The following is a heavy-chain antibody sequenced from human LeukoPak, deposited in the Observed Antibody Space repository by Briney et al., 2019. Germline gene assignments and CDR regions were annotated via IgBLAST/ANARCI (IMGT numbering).Heavy chain of an antibody. D-gene: IGHD3-22*01. Sequence: QPGRSLRLSCAASGFTFSSYGMHWVRQAPGKGLEWVAVIWYDGSNKYYADSVKGRFTISRDNSKNTLYLQMNSLRAEDTAVYYCARGSPLDISGMSSYMDVWGKGATVTVSS. CDR1: GFTFSSYG. V-gene: IGHV3-33*01. J-gene: IGHJ6*03. CDR2: IWYDGSNK. CDR3: ARGSPLDISGMSSYMDV.